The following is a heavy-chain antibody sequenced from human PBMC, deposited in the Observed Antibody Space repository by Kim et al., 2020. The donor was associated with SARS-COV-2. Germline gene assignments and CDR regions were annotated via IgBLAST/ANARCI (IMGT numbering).Heavy chain of an antibody. Sequence: ETIYPPKFQGRVTMTEDTSTDPAYMELSSLRSEDTAVYYCATGLTMIVRYWGQGTLVTVSS. D-gene: IGHD3-22*01. V-gene: IGHV1-24*01. CDR3: ATGLTMIVRY. CDR2: ET. J-gene: IGHJ4*02.